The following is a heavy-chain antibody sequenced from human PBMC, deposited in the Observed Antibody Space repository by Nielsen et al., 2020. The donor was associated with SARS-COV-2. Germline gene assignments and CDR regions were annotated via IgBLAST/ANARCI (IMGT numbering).Heavy chain of an antibody. J-gene: IGHJ5*02. CDR2: IYYSGST. V-gene: IGHV4-31*03. CDR1: GGSISSGGFY. D-gene: IGHD3-3*01. CDR3: ARASYEARNPNWFDP. Sequence: LSCTVSGGSISSGGFYWSWIRQHPGKGLEWIGYIYYSGSTYYNPSLKSRLTMSVDTSKNQFSLKLSSVTAADTAVYYCARASYEARNPNWFDPWGQGTHVTVSS.